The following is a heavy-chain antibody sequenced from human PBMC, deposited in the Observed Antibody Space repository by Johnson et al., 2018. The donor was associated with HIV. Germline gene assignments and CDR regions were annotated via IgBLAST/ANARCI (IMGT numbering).Heavy chain of an antibody. CDR1: GFTFADYG. D-gene: IGHD6-19*01. V-gene: IGHV3-30*02. CDR2: IAHDESIT. Sequence: QVQLVESGGGLVQPGGSLRLSCAASGFTFADYGMHWVRQPPGKGLEWVAFIAHDESITHYADSVKGRFTMSRDNSKNTLYLQMKSLLPEDTSIYYCAKDDNLGVWYSDAFDVWGQGTVVTVSS. J-gene: IGHJ3*01. CDR3: AKDDNLGVWYSDAFDV.